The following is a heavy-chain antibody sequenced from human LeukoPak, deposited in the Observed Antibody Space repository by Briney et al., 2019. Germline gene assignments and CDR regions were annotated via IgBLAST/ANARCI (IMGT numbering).Heavy chain of an antibody. V-gene: IGHV1-18*01. CDR2: MSAYNGNT. CDR1: GDTVTSYG. CDR3: ASGKRGYSYGYPQFDY. J-gene: IGHJ4*02. D-gene: IGHD5-18*01. Sequence: ASVKVSSKASGDTVTSYGISWVRQAPGHGLEWMGWMSAYNGNTNYAQKLQGRVTMTTDTSTSTAYMELSSLRSEDTAVYYCASGKRGYSYGYPQFDYWGQGTLVTVSS.